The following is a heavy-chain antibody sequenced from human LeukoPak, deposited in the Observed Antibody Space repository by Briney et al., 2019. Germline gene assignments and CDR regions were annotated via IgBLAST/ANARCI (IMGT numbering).Heavy chain of an antibody. CDR2: INPSGGST. CDR3: ARLKPSRGGRYCSGGSCYSGLDTAMVGLDY. D-gene: IGHD2-15*01. Sequence: VASVKVSCKASGYIFTSYYMHWVRQAPGQGLEWMGIINPSGGSTSYAQKFQGRVTMTRDTSTSTVYMELSSLRSEDTAVYYCARLKPSRGGRYCSGGSCYSGLDTAMVGLDYWGQGTLVTVSS. CDR1: GYIFTSYY. J-gene: IGHJ4*02. V-gene: IGHV1-46*01.